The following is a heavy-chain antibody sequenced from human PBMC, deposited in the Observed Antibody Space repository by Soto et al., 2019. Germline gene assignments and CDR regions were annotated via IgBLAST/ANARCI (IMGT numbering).Heavy chain of an antibody. CDR3: ARRGIAVAGTWGIYYFEY. Sequence: SETLSLTCTVSGGSISSSSYYWGWIRQPPGKGLEWIGSIYYSGSTYYNPSLKSRVTISVDTSKNQFSLKLSSVTAADTAVYYCARRGIAVAGTWGIYYFEYWGQGTLVTVSS. J-gene: IGHJ4*02. CDR1: GGSISSSSYY. D-gene: IGHD6-19*01. V-gene: IGHV4-39*01. CDR2: IYYSGST.